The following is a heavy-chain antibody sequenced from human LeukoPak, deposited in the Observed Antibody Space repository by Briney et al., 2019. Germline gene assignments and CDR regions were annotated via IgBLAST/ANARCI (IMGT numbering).Heavy chain of an antibody. CDR2: ISSSSSTI. CDR1: GFTFSSYS. CDR3: ISSSPTFDY. J-gene: IGHJ4*02. V-gene: IGHV3-48*04. Sequence: HPGGSLRLSCAASGFTFSSYSMNWVRQAPGKGLEWVSYISSSSSTIYYADSVKGRFTISRDNAKNTLYLQMNSLTAEDTAVYYCISSSPTFDYWGQGTLVSVSS.